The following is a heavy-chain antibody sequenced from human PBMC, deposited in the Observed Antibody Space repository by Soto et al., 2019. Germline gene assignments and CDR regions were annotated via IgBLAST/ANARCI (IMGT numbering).Heavy chain of an antibody. CDR1: GFTFSDYY. Sequence: GGSLRLSCAASGFTFSDYYMSWIRQVPGKGLEWVSYISNGGDVIHYADSVKGRFTISRGNVDNSLYLQMNSLRVEDTAVYYCAKENWYPDLWGRGTLVTVSS. V-gene: IGHV3-11*01. CDR3: AKENWYPDL. CDR2: ISNGGDVI. J-gene: IGHJ2*01.